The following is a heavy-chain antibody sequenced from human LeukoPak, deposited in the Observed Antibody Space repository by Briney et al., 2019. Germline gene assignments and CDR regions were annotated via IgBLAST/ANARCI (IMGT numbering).Heavy chain of an antibody. CDR3: ARLYSSSWSPRYFDY. J-gene: IGHJ4*02. V-gene: IGHV3-74*01. CDR2: INSDGSST. D-gene: IGHD6-13*01. CDR1: EFTFSSYW. Sequence: GGSLRLSCAASEFTFSSYWMHWVRQAPGKGLVWVSRINSDGSSTSYADSVKGRFTISRDNAKNTLYLQMNSLRAEDTAVYYCARLYSSSWSPRYFDYWGQGTLVTVSS.